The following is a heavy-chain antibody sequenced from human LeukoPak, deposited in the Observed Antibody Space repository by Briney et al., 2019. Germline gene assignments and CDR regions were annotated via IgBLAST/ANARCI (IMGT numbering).Heavy chain of an antibody. CDR1: GFDFEDYA. Sequence: PGWSLRLSCAASGFDFEDYAIHWVRQVPGKGLEWVSGISWNSGAKAYADSVRGRFTISRDNAKNSLYLQMNSLRGEDTALYYCAKARLMAAPFYYYGMDVWGPGTTVTVSS. V-gene: IGHV3-9*01. J-gene: IGHJ6*02. CDR3: AKARLMAAPFYYYGMDV. CDR2: ISWNSGAK. D-gene: IGHD5-24*01.